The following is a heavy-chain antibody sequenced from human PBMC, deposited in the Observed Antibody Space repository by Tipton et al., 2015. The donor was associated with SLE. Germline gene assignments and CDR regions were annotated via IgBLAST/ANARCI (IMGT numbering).Heavy chain of an antibody. CDR2: IYYSGST. CDR3: ARISSENYGGNSGDY. V-gene: IGHV4-59*01. CDR1: GGSISSYY. Sequence: LRLSCTVSGGSISSYYWSWIRQPPGKGLEWIGYIYYSGSTNYNPSLKSRVTISVDTSKNQFSLKLSSVTAADTAVYYCARISSENYGGNSGDYWGQGTLVTVSS. D-gene: IGHD4-23*01. J-gene: IGHJ4*02.